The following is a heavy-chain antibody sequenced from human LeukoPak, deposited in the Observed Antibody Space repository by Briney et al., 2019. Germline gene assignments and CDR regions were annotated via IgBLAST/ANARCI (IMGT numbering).Heavy chain of an antibody. Sequence: ASVKVSCEASGYPFTVYYIYWVRDASGQGREWMGWINPKSGRTNYAQKFQGTVTMTRATSISTAYMELSRLRSDDTAVYYCTRRLGYCSSSNCYDLGYWGQGTQVTVSS. CDR3: TRRLGYCSSSNCYDLGY. V-gene: IGHV1-2*02. CDR2: INPKSGRT. D-gene: IGHD2-2*01. J-gene: IGHJ4*02. CDR1: GYPFTVYY.